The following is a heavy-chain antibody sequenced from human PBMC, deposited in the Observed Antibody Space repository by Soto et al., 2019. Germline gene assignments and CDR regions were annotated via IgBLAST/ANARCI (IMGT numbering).Heavy chain of an antibody. CDR3: ARLPSRHLVDY. CDR2: MFYGVST. CDR1: GSSINSSGYY. V-gene: IGHV4-39*01. D-gene: IGHD3-3*02. J-gene: IGHJ4*02. Sequence: SETLSLTSTVSGSSINSSGYYFVCIRQPPWKGLELIGSMFYGVSTYYNPSLKSRVTVSVDTSKNQFSLNLRSVTAADTAVYYCARLPSRHLVDYWGQGTLVTVSS.